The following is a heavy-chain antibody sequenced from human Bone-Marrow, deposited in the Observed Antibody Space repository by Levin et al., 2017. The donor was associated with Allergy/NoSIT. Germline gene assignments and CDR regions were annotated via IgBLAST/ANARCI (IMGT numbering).Heavy chain of an antibody. D-gene: IGHD2-2*02. CDR2: IWYDGSNQ. V-gene: IGHV3-33*01. CDR1: GFTFSIYG. Sequence: GGSLRLSCAASGFTFSIYGMHWVRQAPGKGLEWVTAIWYDGSNQYYADSVKGRFTISRDNSKNTLYLQMNSLRVEDTAVYYCAREHDCRSGSCYRGEFDYWGQGALVTVSS. J-gene: IGHJ4*02. CDR3: AREHDCRSGSCYRGEFDY.